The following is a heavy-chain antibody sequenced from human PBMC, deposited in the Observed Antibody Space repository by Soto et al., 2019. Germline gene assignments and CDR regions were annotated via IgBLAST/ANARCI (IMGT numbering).Heavy chain of an antibody. J-gene: IGHJ6*02. V-gene: IGHV3-66*01. D-gene: IGHD3-22*01. Sequence: PGGSLRLSCAASGFTVSGNYMSWVRQAPGKGLEWVSVIYSGGSTYYADSVKGRFTISRDNSKNTLYLQMNNLRAEDTAVYYCARDKIEGYYGSSGYTPSYYYYGMDVWGQGTTVTVSS. CDR3: ARDKIEGYYGSSGYTPSYYYYGMDV. CDR1: GFTVSGNY. CDR2: IYSGGST.